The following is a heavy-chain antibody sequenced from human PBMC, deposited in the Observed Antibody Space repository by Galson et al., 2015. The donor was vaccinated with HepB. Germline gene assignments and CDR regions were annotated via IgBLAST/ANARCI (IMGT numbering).Heavy chain of an antibody. CDR3: ASSYDSSGYFTHDAFDI. CDR2: IYPGDSDT. J-gene: IGHJ3*02. V-gene: IGHV5-51*01. Sequence: QSGAEVKKPGESLKISCKGSGYSFTSYWIGWVRQMPGKGLEWMGIIYPGDSDTRYSPSFQGQVTISADKSISTAYLQWSSLKASDTAMYYCASSYDSSGYFTHDAFDIWGQGTMVTVSS. CDR1: GYSFTSYW. D-gene: IGHD3-22*01.